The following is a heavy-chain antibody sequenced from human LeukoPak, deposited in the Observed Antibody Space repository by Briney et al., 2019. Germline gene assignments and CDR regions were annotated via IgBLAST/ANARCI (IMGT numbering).Heavy chain of an antibody. CDR1: GYTFTSYA. CDR3: ARDLVPVEGLRYFDWLSGGFDY. V-gene: IGHV1-3*01. Sequence: ASVTVSCKASGYTFTSYAMHWVRQAPGQRLEWMGWINAGNGNTKYSQKFQGRVTITRDTSASTAYMELSSLTSEDTAVYYCARDLVPVEGLRYFDWLSGGFDYWGQGTLVTVSS. J-gene: IGHJ4*02. CDR2: INAGNGNT. D-gene: IGHD3-9*01.